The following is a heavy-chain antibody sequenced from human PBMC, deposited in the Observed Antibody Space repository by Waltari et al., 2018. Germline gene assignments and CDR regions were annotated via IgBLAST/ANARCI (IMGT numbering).Heavy chain of an antibody. CDR2: VNHSGST. Sequence: QVQLQQWGAGLLKPSETLSLTCAVYGGSFSGYYWSWIRQPPGKGLEWMGEVNHSGSTNYNPSLMSRVTISVDTSNNQFSLKLNSVTAADTAVYYCARGSRRYYYMDVWGKGTTVTVSS. V-gene: IGHV4-34*01. J-gene: IGHJ6*03. CDR1: GGSFSGYY. CDR3: ARGSRRYYYMDV.